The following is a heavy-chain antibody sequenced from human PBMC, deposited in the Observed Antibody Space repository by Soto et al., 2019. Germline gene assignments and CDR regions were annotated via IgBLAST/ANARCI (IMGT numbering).Heavy chain of an antibody. J-gene: IGHJ2*01. V-gene: IGHV4-34*01. CDR3: ASQGYCRDLRCYRSTGFWSFDL. CDR1: GGSFSYYY. CDR2: INHNGSA. Sequence: QVQLQQWGAGLLKPSDTLSLTCAVYGGSFSYYYWTWIRQPPGKGLEWIGEINHNGSASYNPSLTSRVTMSLDTSNNQFSLRLSSVTAADTAVYYCASQGYCRDLRCYRSTGFWSFDLWGRGTLVTVSA. D-gene: IGHD2-15*01.